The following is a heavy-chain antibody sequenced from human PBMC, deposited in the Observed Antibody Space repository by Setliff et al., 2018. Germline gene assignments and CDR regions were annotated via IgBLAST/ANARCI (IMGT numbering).Heavy chain of an antibody. CDR1: GLSYSNDW. Sequence: GGSLRLSCTASGLSYSNDWVSWVRQAPGKGLEWVAFIRQDGSEKYYVDSVKGRFTISRDNSKTTLFLQMNSLRPEDTGIYYCAKEVMGLHLSGLDYWGQGNLVTV. J-gene: IGHJ4*02. CDR2: IRQDGSEK. D-gene: IGHD5-12*01. CDR3: AKEVMGLHLSGLDY. V-gene: IGHV3-30*02.